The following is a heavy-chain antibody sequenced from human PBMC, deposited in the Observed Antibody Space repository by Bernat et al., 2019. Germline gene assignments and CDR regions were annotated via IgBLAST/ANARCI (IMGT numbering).Heavy chain of an antibody. V-gene: IGHV3-23*01. CDR3: VKETWNTNSFVTIDY. D-gene: IGHD1-1*01. CDR2: ISGSGGSV. Sequence: EVQLLESGGGFVKPGGSLRLSCAASGFTFSSYAMSWVRRAPGKGLEWVSAISGSGGSVYYADTVKGRFTISRDNSKNTLFLQMNSLRAEDTAIFYCVKETWNTNSFVTIDYWGQGTLVTVSS. J-gene: IGHJ4*02. CDR1: GFTFSSYA.